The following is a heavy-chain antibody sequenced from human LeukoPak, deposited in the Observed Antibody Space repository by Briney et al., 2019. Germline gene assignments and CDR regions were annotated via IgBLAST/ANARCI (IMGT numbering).Heavy chain of an antibody. D-gene: IGHD3-22*01. CDR1: GFTFSSYA. Sequence: GGSLRLSCAASGFTFSSYAMSWVRQAPGKGLEWVSAISGSGGSTYYADSVKGRFTISRDNSKNTVYLQMNSLRAEDTAVYYCAKEKESHYDSSGDYWGQGTLVTVSS. CDR3: AKEKESHYDSSGDY. V-gene: IGHV3-23*01. CDR2: ISGSGGST. J-gene: IGHJ4*02.